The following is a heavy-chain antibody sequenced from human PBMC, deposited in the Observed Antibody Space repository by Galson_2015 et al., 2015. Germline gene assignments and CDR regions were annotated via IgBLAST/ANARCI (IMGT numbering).Heavy chain of an antibody. CDR1: GYTFTSYA. V-gene: IGHV1-3*01. J-gene: IGHJ6*02. CDR2: ISAGNGNT. Sequence: SVKVSCKASGYTFTSYAMHWVRQAPGQRLEWMGWISAGNGNTKYSQKFQGRVTITRDTSASTAYMELSSLRSEDTAVYYCARGLLWFGELFLVYYYGMDVWGQGTTVTVSS. CDR3: ARGLLWFGELFLVYYYGMDV. D-gene: IGHD3-10*01.